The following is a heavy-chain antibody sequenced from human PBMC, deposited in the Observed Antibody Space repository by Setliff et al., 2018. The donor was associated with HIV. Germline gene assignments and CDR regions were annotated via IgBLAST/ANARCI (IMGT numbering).Heavy chain of an antibody. CDR1: GYTFTSYD. Sequence: ASVKVSCKASGYTFTSYDINWVRQATGQGLEWMGWMNPNSGNTGYAQKFQGRVTITRNTSISTAYMELSSLRSEDTAVYYCARGRRTCSGGSCYSGGGVYWGQGTLVTVSS. CDR3: ARGRRTCSGGSCYSGGGVY. V-gene: IGHV1-8*03. CDR2: MNPNSGNT. J-gene: IGHJ4*02. D-gene: IGHD2-15*01.